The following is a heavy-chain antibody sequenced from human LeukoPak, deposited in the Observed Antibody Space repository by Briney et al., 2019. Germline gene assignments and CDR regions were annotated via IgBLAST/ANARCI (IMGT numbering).Heavy chain of an antibody. V-gene: IGHV3-30*02. CDR3: AKGPEYYDILTGSRLFQH. D-gene: IGHD3-9*01. Sequence: GGSLRLSCAASGFTFSSYGMHWVRQPPGEGLEWVAFIRYDGSNKYYADSVKGRFTISRDNSKNTLYLQMNSLRAEDTAVYYCAKGPEYYDILTGSRLFQHWGQGTLVTVSS. CDR2: IRYDGSNK. J-gene: IGHJ1*01. CDR1: GFTFSSYG.